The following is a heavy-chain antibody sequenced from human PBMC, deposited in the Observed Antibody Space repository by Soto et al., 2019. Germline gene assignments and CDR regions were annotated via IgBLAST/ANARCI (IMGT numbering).Heavy chain of an antibody. CDR3: ARDSRYNWNHGAFDI. Sequence: SVKVSCKASGGTFSSYAISWVRQAPGQGLEWMGGIIPIFGTANYAQKFQGRVTITADESTSTAYMELSSLRSEDTAVYYCARDSRYNWNHGAFDIWGQGTMVTVSS. J-gene: IGHJ3*02. D-gene: IGHD1-20*01. CDR1: GGTFSSYA. V-gene: IGHV1-69*13. CDR2: IIPIFGTA.